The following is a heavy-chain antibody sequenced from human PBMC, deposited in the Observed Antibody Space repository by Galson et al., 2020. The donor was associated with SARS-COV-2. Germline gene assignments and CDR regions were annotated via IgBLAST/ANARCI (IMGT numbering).Heavy chain of an antibody. Sequence: ASVKVSCKASGYTFTSYDINWVRQATGQGLEWMGWMNPNSGNTGYAQKFQGRVTMTRNTSISTAYMELSSLRSEDTAVYYCAGGSYYYDSSGYFWNDAFDTWGQGTMVTVSS. V-gene: IGHV1-8*01. CDR2: MNPNSGNT. D-gene: IGHD3-22*01. CDR3: AGGSYYYDSSGYFWNDAFDT. J-gene: IGHJ3*02. CDR1: GYTFTSYD.